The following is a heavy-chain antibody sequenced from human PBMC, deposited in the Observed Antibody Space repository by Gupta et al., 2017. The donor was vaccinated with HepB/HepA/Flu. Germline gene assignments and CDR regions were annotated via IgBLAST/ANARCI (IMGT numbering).Heavy chain of an antibody. D-gene: IGHD2-8*02. CDR1: GIHFRDRW. Sequence: EEPLVESGGGLVKPGGSLRLSCAASGIHFRDRWMSWVRQAPGKGLEWVGRIKSKSSGETTEYAAPVRGRFTISRDDSKNTLFLQMNSLNTDDTAVYFCTTERYWAFEYWGQGTLVTVSS. J-gene: IGHJ4*02. V-gene: IGHV3-15*01. CDR2: IKSKSSGETT. CDR3: TTERYWAFEY.